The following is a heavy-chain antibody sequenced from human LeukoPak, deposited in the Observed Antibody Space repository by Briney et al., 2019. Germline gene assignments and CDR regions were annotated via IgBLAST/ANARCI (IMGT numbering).Heavy chain of an antibody. Sequence: ASVKVSCKASGYTFTSYGISWVRQAPGQGLEWMGWISAYNGNTNYAQKLQGRVTMTTDTSTSTAYMELRSLRSDDTAVYYCARDTVYYDSSGYYLSYYYGMDVWGQGTTVTVSS. D-gene: IGHD3-22*01. J-gene: IGHJ6*02. CDR2: ISAYNGNT. CDR3: ARDTVYYDSSGYYLSYYYGMDV. V-gene: IGHV1-18*01. CDR1: GYTFTSYG.